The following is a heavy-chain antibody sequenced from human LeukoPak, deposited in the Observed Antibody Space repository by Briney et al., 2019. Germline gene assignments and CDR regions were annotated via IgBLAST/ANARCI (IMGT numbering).Heavy chain of an antibody. Sequence: GGSLRLSCAASGFTFSSYWMSWVRQAPGKGLEGVANIKQDGSEKYYVDSVKGRFTISRDNAKNSLYLQMNRLRAEDTAVYYCARDLVVNSYGYEVDYFDYWGQGTLVTVSS. CDR2: IKQDGSEK. CDR3: ARDLVVNSYGYEVDYFDY. CDR1: GFTFSSYW. J-gene: IGHJ4*02. D-gene: IGHD5-18*01. V-gene: IGHV3-7*01.